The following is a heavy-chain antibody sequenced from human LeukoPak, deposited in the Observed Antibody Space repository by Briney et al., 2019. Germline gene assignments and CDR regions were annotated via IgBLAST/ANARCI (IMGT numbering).Heavy chain of an antibody. CDR1: GFTFSSYG. CDR3: ARDRVPYGSGPYYPSYYFDY. Sequence: GGSLRLSCAASGFTFSSYGMHWVRQAPGKGLEWVAVISYDGSNKYYADSVKGRFTISRDNSKNTLYLQMNSLRAEDTAVYYCARDRVPYGSGPYYPSYYFDYWGQGTLVTVSS. V-gene: IGHV3-30*03. J-gene: IGHJ4*02. D-gene: IGHD3-10*01. CDR2: ISYDGSNK.